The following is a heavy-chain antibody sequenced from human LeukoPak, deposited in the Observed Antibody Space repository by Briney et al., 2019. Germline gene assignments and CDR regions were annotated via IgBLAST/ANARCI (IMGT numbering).Heavy chain of an antibody. CDR2: ISSSSSYI. Sequence: AGGSLRLSCAASGFTFSSYSMNWVRQAPGKGLEWVSSISSSSSYIYYADSVKGRFTISRDNAKNSLYLQMNSLRAEDTAVYYCARDHRGYSGYAAEFDYWGQGTLVTVSS. CDR1: GFTFSSYS. J-gene: IGHJ4*02. CDR3: ARDHRGYSGYAAEFDY. V-gene: IGHV3-21*01. D-gene: IGHD5-12*01.